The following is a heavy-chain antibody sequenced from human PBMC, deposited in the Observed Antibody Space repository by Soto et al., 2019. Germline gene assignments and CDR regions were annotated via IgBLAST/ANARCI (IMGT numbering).Heavy chain of an antibody. CDR1: GFTFSTYG. V-gene: IGHV3-30*03. D-gene: IGHD7-27*01. CDR3: ARDNRGTFDY. Sequence: GGSLRLSCAASGFTFSTYGMHWVRQAPGKGLEWVAAMSYDGTKQYYVDSVKGRFTISRDNSRNTLFLQLNSLRDEDTAVYFCARDNRGTFDYWGQGALVTVSS. CDR2: MSYDGTKQ. J-gene: IGHJ4*02.